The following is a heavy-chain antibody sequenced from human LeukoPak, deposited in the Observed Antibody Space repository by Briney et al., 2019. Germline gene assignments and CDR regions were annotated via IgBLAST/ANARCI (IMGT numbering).Heavy chain of an antibody. D-gene: IGHD3-3*01. V-gene: IGHV4-59*05. J-gene: IGHJ5*02. CDR1: GGSISGYH. CDR2: IYYSGST. Sequence: SETLSLTCNVSGGSISGYHWSWIRQPPGKGLEWIGSIYYSGSTYYNPSLKSRVTISVDTSKNQFSLKLSSVTAADTAVYYCARGGSTYYDFGARRSWFDPWGQGTLVTVSS. CDR3: ARGGSTYYDFGARRSWFDP.